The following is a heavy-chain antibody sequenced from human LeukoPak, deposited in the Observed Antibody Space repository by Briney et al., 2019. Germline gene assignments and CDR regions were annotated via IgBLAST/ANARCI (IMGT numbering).Heavy chain of an antibody. CDR1: GFIFSTHW. J-gene: IGHJ5*02. V-gene: IGHV3-7*03. D-gene: IGHD2-2*01. CDR3: ARAPGRSGTNGYWFDP. CDR2: IKGDGSET. Sequence: PGGSLRLSCAASGFIFSTHWMNWVRQAPGKGLEWVAIIKGDGSETLYVDSVKGRFTISRDNTKNSLYLQMNSLRAEDTAVYYCARAPGRSGTNGYWFDPWGQGTLVSVSS.